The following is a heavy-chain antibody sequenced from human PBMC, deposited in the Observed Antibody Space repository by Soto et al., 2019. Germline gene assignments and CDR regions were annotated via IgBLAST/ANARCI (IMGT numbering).Heavy chain of an antibody. D-gene: IGHD1-26*01. CDR2: IYYSGST. CDR3: ARGELHYYFNY. Sequence: SETLSLTCSVSGGSIXSYYWTLIRQPPGKGLEWIGYIYYSGSTNYNPSLKSRVTISVDTSKNQFSLKLSSVTAADTAVYYCARGELHYYFNYWGQGTLVTVSS. CDR1: GGSIXSYY. J-gene: IGHJ4*02. V-gene: IGHV4-59*01.